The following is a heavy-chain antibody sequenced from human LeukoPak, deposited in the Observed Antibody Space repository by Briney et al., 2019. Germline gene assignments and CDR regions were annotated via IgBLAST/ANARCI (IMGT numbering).Heavy chain of an antibody. CDR2: IHYSGNT. D-gene: IGHD4-17*01. CDR3: ARDQDADSGIWFDP. CDR1: GFTFSSYW. V-gene: IGHV4-59*01. Sequence: GSLRLSCAASGFTFSSYWMSWVRQAPGKGLEWVGYIHYSGNTNYNPSLKNRVTISVDTSKNQFSLKLSSVTAADTAVYYCARDQDADSGIWFDPWGQGTLVTVSS. J-gene: IGHJ5*02.